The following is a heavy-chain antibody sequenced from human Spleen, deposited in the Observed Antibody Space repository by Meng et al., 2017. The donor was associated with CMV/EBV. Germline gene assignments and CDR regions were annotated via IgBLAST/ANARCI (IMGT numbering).Heavy chain of an antibody. CDR1: GYTFTTYG. Sequence: ASVKVSCKASGYTFTTYGISWVRQAPGQGLEWMGWISAYNGNTNYAQKLQSRVTMTTDTSTSTAYMELRSLRSEDTAVYYCARRYCSSTSCADYYGMDVWGQGTTVTVSS. J-gene: IGHJ6*02. V-gene: IGHV1-18*01. CDR3: ARRYCSSTSCADYYGMDV. CDR2: ISAYNGNT. D-gene: IGHD2-2*01.